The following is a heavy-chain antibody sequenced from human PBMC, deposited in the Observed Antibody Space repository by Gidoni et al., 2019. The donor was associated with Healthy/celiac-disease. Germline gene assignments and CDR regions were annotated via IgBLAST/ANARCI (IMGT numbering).Heavy chain of an antibody. CDR3: ASPNWNYPYYFDY. J-gene: IGHJ4*02. CDR2: IYYSGST. CDR1: GGSISSSSYY. Sequence: QLQLQESGPGLVKPSETLSLTCTVSGGSISSSSYYWGWIRQPPGKGLEWIGSIYYSGSTYYNPSLKSRVTISVDTSKNQFSLKLSSVTAADTAVYYCASPNWNYPYYFDYWGQGTLVTVSS. D-gene: IGHD1-7*01. V-gene: IGHV4-39*01.